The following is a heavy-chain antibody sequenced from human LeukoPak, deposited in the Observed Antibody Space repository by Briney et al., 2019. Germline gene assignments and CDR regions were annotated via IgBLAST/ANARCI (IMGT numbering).Heavy chain of an antibody. CDR2: INPNSGGT. V-gene: IGHV1-2*06. J-gene: IGHJ4*02. CDR1: GYTFTGYY. CDR3: ARAIGYDFWSGYYVFDY. D-gene: IGHD3-3*01. Sequence: ASXKVSCKASGYTFTGYYMHWVRQAPGQGVEWMGRINPNSGGTNYAQKFQGRVTMTRDTSISTAYMELSRLRSDDTAVYYCARAIGYDFWSGYYVFDYWGQGTLVTVSS.